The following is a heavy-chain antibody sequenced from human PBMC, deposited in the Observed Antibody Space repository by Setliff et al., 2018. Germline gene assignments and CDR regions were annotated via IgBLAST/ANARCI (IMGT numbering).Heavy chain of an antibody. CDR2: INHSGTT. CDR3: ARGRNVAARLLDT. D-gene: IGHD6-6*01. CDR1: GGTFSDYY. Sequence: PSETLSLTCTAYGGTFSDYYWTWIRQPPGKGLEWIGEINHSGTTSYNPSLKSRVTISVDTSKNQFSLTMSFVTAADAAVYYCARGRNVAARLLDTWGQGSRVTVSS. V-gene: IGHV4-34*01. J-gene: IGHJ5*02.